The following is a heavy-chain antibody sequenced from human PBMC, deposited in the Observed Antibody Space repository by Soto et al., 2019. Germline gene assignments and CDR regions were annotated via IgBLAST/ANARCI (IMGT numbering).Heavy chain of an antibody. CDR1: GYTFTSYG. Sequence: GASVKVSCKASGYTFTSYGISWVRQAPGQGLEWMGWISAYNGNTNYAQKLQGRVTMTTDTSTSTAYMELRSLRSDDTAVYYCARVSPKDCSGGSCYSPANAFDIWGQGTMVIVSS. CDR2: ISAYNGNT. CDR3: ARVSPKDCSGGSCYSPANAFDI. D-gene: IGHD2-15*01. J-gene: IGHJ3*02. V-gene: IGHV1-18*01.